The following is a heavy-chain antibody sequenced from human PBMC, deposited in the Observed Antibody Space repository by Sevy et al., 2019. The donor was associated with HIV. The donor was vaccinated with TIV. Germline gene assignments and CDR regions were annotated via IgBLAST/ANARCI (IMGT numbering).Heavy chain of an antibody. J-gene: IGHJ3*01. Sequence: GGSLRLSCAASGLTFRSHAMHWVRQAPGKGLEWVTVISCDGAVRYYGESVKGRFTVSRDNTKNTLYLQMNSLRPADTAVYYCAREAGYSAKNDAFAFWGQGTMVTVSS. CDR3: AREAGYSAKNDAFAF. V-gene: IGHV3-30-3*01. CDR2: ISCDGAVR. D-gene: IGHD1-26*01. CDR1: GLTFRSHA.